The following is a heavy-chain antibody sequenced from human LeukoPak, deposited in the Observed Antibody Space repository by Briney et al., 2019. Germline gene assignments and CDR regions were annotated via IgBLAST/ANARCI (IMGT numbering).Heavy chain of an antibody. J-gene: IGHJ4*02. Sequence: SETLSLTCTVSGGSISSSSYYWGWIRQPPGKGLEWIGSIYYSGSTYYNPSLKSRVTISVDTSKNQFSLKLSSVTAADTAVYYCARSLRRGYYFDYWGQGTLVTVSS. CDR1: GGSISSSSYY. V-gene: IGHV4-39*07. D-gene: IGHD4-17*01. CDR3: ARSLRRGYYFDY. CDR2: IYYSGST.